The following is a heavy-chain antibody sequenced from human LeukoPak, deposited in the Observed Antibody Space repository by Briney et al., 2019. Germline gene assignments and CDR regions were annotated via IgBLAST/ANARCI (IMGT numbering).Heavy chain of an antibody. V-gene: IGHV3-15*01. CDR1: GFTFSNAW. Sequence: GGSLRLSCAASGFTFSNAWLNWVRQGPGKGLEGVGRIKSKTDGGTTDYAAPVKVRFTISRDDSKNTVYLKMNSLKTEDTAVYYCATDQYGNYVGKDYWGQGTLVTVSS. D-gene: IGHD4-11*01. CDR3: ATDQYGNYVGKDY. CDR2: IKSKTDGGTT. J-gene: IGHJ4*02.